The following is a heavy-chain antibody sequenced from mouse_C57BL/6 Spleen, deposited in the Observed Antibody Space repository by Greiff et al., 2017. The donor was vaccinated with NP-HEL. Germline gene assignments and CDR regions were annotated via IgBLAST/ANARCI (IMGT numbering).Heavy chain of an antibody. Sequence: EVMLVESGGGLVKPGGSLKLSCAASGFTFSSYTMSWVRQTPEKRLEWVATISGGGGNTYYPDSVKGRFTISRDNAKNTLYLQMSSLRSEDTALYYCARHGGFYAMDYWGQGTSVTVSS. CDR3: ARHGGFYAMDY. J-gene: IGHJ4*01. CDR2: ISGGGGNT. V-gene: IGHV5-9*01. CDR1: GFTFSSYT.